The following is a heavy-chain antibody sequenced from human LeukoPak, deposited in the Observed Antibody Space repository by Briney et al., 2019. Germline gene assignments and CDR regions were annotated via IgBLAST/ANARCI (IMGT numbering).Heavy chain of an antibody. CDR1: GFTFGSYG. Sequence: GGSLRLSCAASGFTFGSYGMSWVRQAPGKGLEWVSAITSSGGSTYYADSVKGRFTISRDNSKNTVYLQMNSLRAEDTAVYYCATVGYCPGDCQNYPFDYWGQGTLVTVSS. V-gene: IGHV3-23*01. D-gene: IGHD2-21*02. J-gene: IGHJ4*02. CDR2: ITSSGGST. CDR3: ATVGYCPGDCQNYPFDY.